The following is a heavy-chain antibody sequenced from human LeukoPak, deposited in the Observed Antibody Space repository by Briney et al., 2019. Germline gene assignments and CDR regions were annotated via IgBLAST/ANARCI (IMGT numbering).Heavy chain of an antibody. Sequence: SQTLSLTCAVSGGSISSGGYSWSWIRQPPGKGLEWIGYIYHSGSTYYNPSLKSRVTISVDTSKNQFSLKLSSVTAADTAVYYCARGPPYDYWGQGTLVTVSS. CDR2: IYHSGST. J-gene: IGHJ4*02. CDR3: ARGPPYDY. CDR1: GGSISSGGYS. V-gene: IGHV4-30-2*01.